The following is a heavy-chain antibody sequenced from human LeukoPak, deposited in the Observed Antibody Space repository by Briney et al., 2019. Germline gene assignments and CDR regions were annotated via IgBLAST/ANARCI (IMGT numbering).Heavy chain of an antibody. J-gene: IGHJ6*03. Sequence: GGSLRLSCAASGFPFSSSYMSWVRQAPGKGLEWVSVIYSTGSTYYADSVTGRFTISRDNSKNTRYLPMKSREAEDAAVYYCARDLGGCSFGYYYYYMDVWGKRTTVTISS. D-gene: IGHD5-18*01. CDR3: ARDLGGCSFGYYYYYMDV. CDR2: IYSTGST. CDR1: GFPFSSSY. V-gene: IGHV3-53*01.